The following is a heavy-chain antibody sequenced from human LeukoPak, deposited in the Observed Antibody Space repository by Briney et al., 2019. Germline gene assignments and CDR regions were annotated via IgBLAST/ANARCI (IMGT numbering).Heavy chain of an antibody. J-gene: IGHJ4*02. V-gene: IGHV3-20*04. CDR3: ARVGVYSYGYYFDY. CDR2: INWNGGST. CDR1: GFTFDDYG. D-gene: IGHD5-18*01. Sequence: GSLRLSCAASGFTFDDYGMSWVRQAPGKGLEWVSGINWNGGSTGYADSVKGRFTISRDNAKNSLYLQMNSLRAEDTALYYCARVGVYSYGYYFDYWGQGTLVTVSS.